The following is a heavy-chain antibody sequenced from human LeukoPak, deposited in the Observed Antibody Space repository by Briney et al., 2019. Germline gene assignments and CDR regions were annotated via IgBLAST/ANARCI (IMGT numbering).Heavy chain of an antibody. V-gene: IGHV4-34*01. CDR3: ARVGDSSGYGGDY. Sequence: PSETLSLTCAVYGGSFSGYYWSWIRQPPGKGLEWIGEINHSGSTNYNPSLKSRVIISVDTSKNQFSLKLSSVTAADTAVYYCARVGDSSGYGGDYWGQGTLVTVSS. CDR1: GGSFSGYY. D-gene: IGHD3-22*01. J-gene: IGHJ4*02. CDR2: INHSGST.